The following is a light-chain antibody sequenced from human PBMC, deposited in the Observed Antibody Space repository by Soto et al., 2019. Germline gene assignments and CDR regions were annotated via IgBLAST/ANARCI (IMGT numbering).Light chain of an antibody. CDR2: DVS. Sequence: QSVLTQPASVSGSPGQSITISCTGTSSDVGGYNYVSWYQQHPGKAPKLMIYDVSTRPSGVSNRFSGSKSGNTASLTISGLQAEDEADSYCRSYTGSSPRVFGTGTKLTVL. CDR3: RSYTGSSPRV. J-gene: IGLJ1*01. CDR1: SSDVGGYNY. V-gene: IGLV2-14*01.